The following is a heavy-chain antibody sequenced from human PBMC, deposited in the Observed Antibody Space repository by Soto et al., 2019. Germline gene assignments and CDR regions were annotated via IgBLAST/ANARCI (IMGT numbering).Heavy chain of an antibody. CDR2: MIGDGTSW. V-gene: IGHV3-23*01. CDR3: AKDRRRDGRYDFDD. D-gene: IGHD1-26*01. Sequence: EVQLLESGGGLAQAGGSLRLSCAASGFDFMIYAMNWVRQAPGKGLEWVAVMIGDGTSWDYADSVRGRFTISRDNSKNTRYLEMNSLRAEDTAVYYCAKDRRRDGRYDFDDGGQGTMVTVSS. J-gene: IGHJ4*02. CDR1: GFDFMIYA.